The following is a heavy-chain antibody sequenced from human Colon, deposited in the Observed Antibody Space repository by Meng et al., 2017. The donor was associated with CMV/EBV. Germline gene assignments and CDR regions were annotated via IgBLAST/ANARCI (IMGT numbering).Heavy chain of an antibody. J-gene: IGHJ5*02. CDR1: GYSFRNYA. CDR2: ISPYRGDT. Sequence: ASVKVSCKASGYSFRNYAISWVRLAPGQGLEWMGWISPYRGDTNYAQKVQGRVIMSTDTPTSTAYLELRSLRPDDTAVYYCAREGVGRWFDPWGQGTLVTVSS. CDR3: AREGVGRWFDP. V-gene: IGHV1-18*01.